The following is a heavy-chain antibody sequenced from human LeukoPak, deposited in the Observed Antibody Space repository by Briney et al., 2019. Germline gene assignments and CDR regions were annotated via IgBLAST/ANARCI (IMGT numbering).Heavy chain of an antibody. Sequence: HTGGSLRLSCAASGFTFSSYAMSWVRQAPGKGLEWVANIREDGSVKNYVESVRGRFTISRDNAEDSVSLEMNSLRAEDTAVYYCAASSDAPGNYWGQGTLVTVSS. J-gene: IGHJ4*02. V-gene: IGHV3-7*01. CDR2: IREDGSVK. D-gene: IGHD2-2*01. CDR1: GFTFSSYA. CDR3: AASSDAPGNY.